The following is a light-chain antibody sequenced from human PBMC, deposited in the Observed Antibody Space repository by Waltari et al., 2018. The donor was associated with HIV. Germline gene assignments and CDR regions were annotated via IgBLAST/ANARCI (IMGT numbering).Light chain of an antibody. CDR3: LQYNSFPRT. V-gene: IGKV1-17*01. CDR1: QGIRSI. CDR2: AAS. J-gene: IGKJ1*01. Sequence: DIQMTQSPSSLSASVGDRVTITCRASQGIRSILGWFQQKPGKAPKRLIFAASSLQGRVPTRFSGSRSRTEFTLTVSSLQPEDFATYCRLQYNSFPRTFGQGTKVEIK.